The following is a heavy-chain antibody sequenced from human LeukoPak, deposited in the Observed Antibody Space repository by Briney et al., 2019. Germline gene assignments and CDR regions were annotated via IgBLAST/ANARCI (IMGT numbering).Heavy chain of an antibody. CDR3: ARDRPNYDILTGYYFYFDY. Sequence: ASVKVSCKASGYTFTSYGISWVRQAPGHGLEWMGWIGAYNGNTNYAQKLQGRVTMTTDTSTSTAYMELRSLRSDDTAVYYCARDRPNYDILTGYYFYFDYWGQGTLVTVSS. CDR1: GYTFTSYG. J-gene: IGHJ4*02. D-gene: IGHD3-9*01. CDR2: IGAYNGNT. V-gene: IGHV1-18*01.